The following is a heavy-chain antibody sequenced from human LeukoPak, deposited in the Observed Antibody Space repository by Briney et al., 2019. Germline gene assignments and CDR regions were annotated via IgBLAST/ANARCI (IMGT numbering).Heavy chain of an antibody. D-gene: IGHD1-26*01. CDR3: ARDRQPGRYLGLDN. CDR1: GFNFSDHY. V-gene: IGHV3-11*01. CDR2: ISTSGGTI. Sequence: GGSLRLSCAASGFNFSDHYMSWIRQAPGKGLEWVSYISTSGGTIYYADSVKGRFTISRDNAKNSLYLQMNSLRAEDTAVYYCARDRQPGRYLGLDNWGQGTLVTVSS. J-gene: IGHJ4*02.